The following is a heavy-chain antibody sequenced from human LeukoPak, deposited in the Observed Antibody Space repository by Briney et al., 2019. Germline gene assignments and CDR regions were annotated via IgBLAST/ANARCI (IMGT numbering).Heavy chain of an antibody. CDR2: IRYDGSNK. CDR1: GFTFSSYG. V-gene: IGHV3-30*02. Sequence: GGSLRLSCAASGFTFSSYGMHWVRQAPGKGLEWVAFIRYDGSNKYYADSVKGRFTISRDNSKNTLYLQMNSLRAEDTAVYYCAKETQNSYGYGYFDYWGQGTLVTVSS. D-gene: IGHD5-18*01. J-gene: IGHJ4*02. CDR3: AKETQNSYGYGYFDY.